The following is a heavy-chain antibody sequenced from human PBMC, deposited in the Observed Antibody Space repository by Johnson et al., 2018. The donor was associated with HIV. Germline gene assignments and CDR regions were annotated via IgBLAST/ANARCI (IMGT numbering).Heavy chain of an antibody. Sequence: VQLVESGGGLIQLGGSLRLSCAASGFSVSSKYMSWVRQAPGKGLEWVSALYRSGSTYYADSVKGRFTISRDNSKNTLYLQMNSLRAEDTAVYYCARDHRAYCGGDCYSDAFDIWGQGTMVTVSS. J-gene: IGHJ3*02. CDR1: GFSVSSKY. D-gene: IGHD2-21*02. CDR3: ARDHRAYCGGDCYSDAFDI. CDR2: LYRSGST. V-gene: IGHV3-53*01.